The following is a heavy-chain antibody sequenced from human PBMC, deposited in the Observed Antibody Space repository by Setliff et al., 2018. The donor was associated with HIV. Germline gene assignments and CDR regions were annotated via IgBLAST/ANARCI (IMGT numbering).Heavy chain of an antibody. CDR2: ISYDGSNK. Sequence: PGGSLRLSCAASGFTFSSYAMHWVRQAPGKGLEWVAVISYDGSNKYYADSVKGRFTISRDNSKNTLYLQMNSLGAEDTAVYYCARSVIGYYYYGMDVWGQGTLVTVSS. J-gene: IGHJ6*02. CDR3: ARSVIGYYYYGMDV. V-gene: IGHV3-30*01. CDR1: GFTFSSYA. D-gene: IGHD3-10*01.